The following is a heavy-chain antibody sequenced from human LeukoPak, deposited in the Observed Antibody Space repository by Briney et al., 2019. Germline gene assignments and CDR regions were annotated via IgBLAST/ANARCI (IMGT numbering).Heavy chain of an antibody. D-gene: IGHD3-22*01. V-gene: IGHV4-4*02. CDR1: GGSISSSNW. CDR2: IYHSGST. Sequence: SETLSLTCAVSGGSISSSNWWSWVRQPPGKGLEWIGEIYHSGSTNFNPSLKSRVTISVDKSKNQFSLKLSSVTAADTAVYYCAREGDYSDSSGYYPDPYYITSWGQGTLVTVSS. J-gene: IGHJ4*02. CDR3: AREGDYSDSSGYYPDPYYITS.